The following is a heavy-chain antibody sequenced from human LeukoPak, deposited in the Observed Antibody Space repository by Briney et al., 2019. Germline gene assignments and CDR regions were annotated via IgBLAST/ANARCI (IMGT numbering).Heavy chain of an antibody. V-gene: IGHV4-59*01. Sequence: SETLSLTCAVYGGSISSYYWSWIRQPPGKGLEWIGYIYYSGSTNYNPSLKSRVTISVDTSKNQFSLKLSSVTAADTAVYYCARLVKGSDSSGYRPYDAFDIWGQGTMVTVSS. CDR3: ARLVKGSDSSGYRPYDAFDI. CDR2: IYYSGST. D-gene: IGHD3-22*01. J-gene: IGHJ3*02. CDR1: GGSISSYY.